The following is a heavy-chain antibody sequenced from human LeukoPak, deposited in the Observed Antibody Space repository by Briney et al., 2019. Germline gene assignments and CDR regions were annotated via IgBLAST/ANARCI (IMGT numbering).Heavy chain of an antibody. CDR1: GGSISGFH. J-gene: IGHJ4*02. CDR2: IHYSGST. CDR3: TRHLDYYGSGSYEY. V-gene: IGHV4-59*08. D-gene: IGHD3-10*01. Sequence: SETLSLTCTVSGGSISGFHWSWIRQPPGKGLEWIGYIHYSGSTDYNPSLKRRVTISVDTSKNQFSLKLSSVTAADTAVYYCTRHLDYYGSGSYEYWGQGTLVTVSS.